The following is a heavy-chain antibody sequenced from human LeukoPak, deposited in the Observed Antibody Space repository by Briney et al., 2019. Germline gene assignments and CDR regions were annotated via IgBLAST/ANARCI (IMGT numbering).Heavy chain of an antibody. CDR1: GFTFGSFS. CDR2: IKQDGNEK. D-gene: IGHD4-17*01. V-gene: IGHV3-7*01. CDR3: ARGPNYGDRVDYFDY. J-gene: IGHJ4*02. Sequence: PGGSLRLSCAASGFTFGSFSMNWVRQAPGRALEWVAHIKQDGNEKHYVDSVEGRFTLSRDDSKNSLYLQMNSLRVDDSAVYYCARGPNYGDRVDYFDYWGQGTLVTVSS.